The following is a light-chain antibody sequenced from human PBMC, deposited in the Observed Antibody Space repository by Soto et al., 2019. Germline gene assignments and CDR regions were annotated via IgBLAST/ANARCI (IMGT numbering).Light chain of an antibody. Sequence: DIQLTQSPSFLSASVGDRVTITCRASQGISSYLAWYQQKPGKAPKLLIYAASTLQSGVPSRFSGSGSGTEFTLTISSLQPEDVATYYCQQRNSYPPYTFGQGTKLEIK. J-gene: IGKJ2*01. V-gene: IGKV1-9*01. CDR3: QQRNSYPPYT. CDR1: QGISSY. CDR2: AAS.